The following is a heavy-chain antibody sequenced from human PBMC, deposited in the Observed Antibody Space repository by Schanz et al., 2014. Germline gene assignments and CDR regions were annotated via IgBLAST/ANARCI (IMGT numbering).Heavy chain of an antibody. CDR3: VRVPSRDVSFDL. J-gene: IGHJ2*01. V-gene: IGHV1-69*02. D-gene: IGHD3-16*01. CDR2: IIPILGIA. Sequence: QVQLVQSGAEVKKPGSSVKVSCKASGGTFNSYTINWVRQAPGQGLEWMGRIIPILGIANYAQKFQGRVTITADRSTNTAYMELRSLRSDDTAHYYCVRVPSRDVSFDLWGRGALVTVSS. CDR1: GGTFNSYT.